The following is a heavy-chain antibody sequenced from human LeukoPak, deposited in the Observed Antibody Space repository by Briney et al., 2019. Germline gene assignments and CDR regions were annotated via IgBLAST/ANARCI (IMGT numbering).Heavy chain of an antibody. CDR2: INPNSGGT. Sequence: ASAKVSCKASGSTFTGYYMHWVRQSPGQALEWMGWINPNSGGTNYAQKFQSRVTMTRDTSISTAYMELSGLRSDDTAVCYCARELSPGGNDYWGQGTLVTVSS. CDR3: ARELSPGGNDY. CDR1: GSTFTGYY. V-gene: IGHV1-2*02. D-gene: IGHD3-16*02. J-gene: IGHJ4*02.